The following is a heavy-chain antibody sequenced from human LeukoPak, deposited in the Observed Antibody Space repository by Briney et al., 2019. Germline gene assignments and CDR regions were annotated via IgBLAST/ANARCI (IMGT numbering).Heavy chain of an antibody. CDR2: IKQDGSEK. J-gene: IGHJ3*02. CDR3: AREYDAFDI. V-gene: IGHV3-7*01. CDR1: GFTFSSYA. Sequence: PGGSLRLSCAASGFTFSSYAMSWVRQAPGKGLEWVANIKQDGSEKYYVDSVKGRFTISRDNAKNSLYLQMNSLRAEDTAVYYCAREYDAFDIWGQGTMVTVSS.